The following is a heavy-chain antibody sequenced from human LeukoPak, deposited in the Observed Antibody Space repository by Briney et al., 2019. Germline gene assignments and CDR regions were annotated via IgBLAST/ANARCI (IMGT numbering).Heavy chain of an antibody. V-gene: IGHV4-59*01. J-gene: IGHJ5*02. CDR3: ARHGYKGLDP. CDR1: DGSINSYH. D-gene: IGHD5-24*01. Sequence: SETLPLTCTVSDGSINSYHWIWIRQPPGKGLEWIGYIYYTGSTSYNPSLKSRVTISIDTSKTQFSLKLRSVTAADTAMYYCARHGYKGLDPWGQGTLVTVSS. CDR2: IYYTGST.